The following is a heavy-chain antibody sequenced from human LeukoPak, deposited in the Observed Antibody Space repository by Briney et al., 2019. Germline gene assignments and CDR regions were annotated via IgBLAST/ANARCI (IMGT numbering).Heavy chain of an antibody. V-gene: IGHV3-30*04. CDR2: ISYDGSNK. J-gene: IGHJ4*02. CDR3: ARGAMRFDWLSFDY. Sequence: PGRSLRLSCAASGFTFSSYAMHWVRQAPGKGLVWVAVISYDGSNKYYADSVKGRFTISRDNSKNTLYLQMNSLRAEDTAVYYCARGAMRFDWLSFDYWGQGTLVTVSS. CDR1: GFTFSSYA. D-gene: IGHD3-9*01.